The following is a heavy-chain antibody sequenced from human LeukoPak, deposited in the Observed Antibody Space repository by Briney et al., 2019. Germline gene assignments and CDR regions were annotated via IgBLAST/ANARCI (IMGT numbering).Heavy chain of an antibody. CDR1: GFTFSSYN. V-gene: IGHV3-21*01. CDR2: ISTSSSYI. CDR3: AELGITMIGGV. D-gene: IGHD3-10*02. Sequence: GSLRLSCAASGFTFSSYNMNWVRRAPGRGLEWVSSISTSSSYIYYADSVKGRFTISRDNAKNSLYLQMNSLRAEGTAVYYCAELGITMIGGVWGKGTTVTISS. J-gene: IGHJ6*04.